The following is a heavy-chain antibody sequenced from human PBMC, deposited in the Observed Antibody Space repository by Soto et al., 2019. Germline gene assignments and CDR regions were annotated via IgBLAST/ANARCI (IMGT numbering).Heavy chain of an antibody. D-gene: IGHD2-15*01. CDR3: SGCSGGACNQNYGMDL. V-gene: IGHV3-21*01. CDR2: ISPSTSHI. J-gene: IGHJ6*02. CDR1: KFTFSSCT. Sequence: EVHLVESGGGLVKPGGSLRLSCAVSKFTFSSCTLNWVRQAPGKGLEWVSSISPSTSHIYYADSVKGRFTISRDNAKNSLFLQMNSLRADDTAVYYCSGCSGGACNQNYGMDLWGQGTTVTVSS.